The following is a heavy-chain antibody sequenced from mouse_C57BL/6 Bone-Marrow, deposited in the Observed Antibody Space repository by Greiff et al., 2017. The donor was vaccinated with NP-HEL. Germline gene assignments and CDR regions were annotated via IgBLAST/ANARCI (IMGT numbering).Heavy chain of an antibody. Sequence: EVKLMESGEGLVKPGGSLKLSCAASGFTFSSYAMSWVRQTPEKRLEWVAYISSGGDYIYYADTVKGGFTISRATARNTLYLQMSGLKSEDTAMYYWTRGRGLRRKGAYAMDYWGQGTSVPVSS. CDR3: TRGRGLRRKGAYAMDY. CDR2: ISSGGDYI. CDR1: GFTFSSYA. D-gene: IGHD2-2*01. J-gene: IGHJ4*01. V-gene: IGHV5-9-1*02.